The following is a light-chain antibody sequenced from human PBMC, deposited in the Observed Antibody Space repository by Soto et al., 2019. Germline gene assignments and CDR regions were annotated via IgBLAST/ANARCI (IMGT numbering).Light chain of an antibody. CDR3: AAWDDTRNGQV. CDR1: RSNIGRNY. Sequence: QSVLTQPPSASGTPGQRVSISCAGSRSNIGRNYVYWYQQLQGTAPKLLIQRNNERPSGVHDRFSGSKSGTSVSLAISGLRSEDEATYYCAAWDDTRNGQVFGGGTQLTVL. V-gene: IGLV1-47*01. CDR2: RNN. J-gene: IGLJ3*02.